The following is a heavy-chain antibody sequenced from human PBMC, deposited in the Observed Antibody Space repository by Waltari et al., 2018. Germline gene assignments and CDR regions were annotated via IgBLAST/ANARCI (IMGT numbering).Heavy chain of an antibody. V-gene: IGHV4-34*01. CDR1: GGSFSGYY. J-gene: IGHJ4*02. CDR2: INHSGRT. Sequence: QVQLQQWGAGLLKPSETLSLTCAVYGGSFSGYYWSWIRQPPGKGLEWIGEINHSGRTNDNPSLKSRVTISVDTSKNQFSLKLSSVTAADTAVYYCARGRITMVRGVMIALYYFDYWGQGTLVTVSS. CDR3: ARGRITMVRGVMIALYYFDY. D-gene: IGHD3-10*01.